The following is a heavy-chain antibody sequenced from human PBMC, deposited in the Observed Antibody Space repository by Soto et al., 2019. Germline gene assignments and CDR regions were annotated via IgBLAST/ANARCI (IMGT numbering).Heavy chain of an antibody. V-gene: IGHV3-23*01. D-gene: IGHD3-3*01. CDR2: ISGSGGST. Sequence: GGSLRLSCAASGFTFSSYAMSWVRQAPGKGLEWVSAISGSGGSTYYADSVKGRFTISRDNSKNTLYLQMNSLRAEDTAVYYCAKDRGLRRITIFGVVPNYGMDVWGQGTTVTVSS. CDR1: GFTFSSYA. J-gene: IGHJ6*02. CDR3: AKDRGLRRITIFGVVPNYGMDV.